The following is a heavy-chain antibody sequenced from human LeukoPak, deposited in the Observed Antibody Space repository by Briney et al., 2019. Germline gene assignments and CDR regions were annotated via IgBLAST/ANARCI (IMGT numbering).Heavy chain of an antibody. V-gene: IGHV3-23*01. CDR1: GFTFSSYA. CDR2: ISGSGVHP. D-gene: IGHD6-19*01. Sequence: PGGSLRLSCAASGFTFSSYAMSWVRQAPGRGLEWVSSISGSGVHPYYADSVKGRFTISRDNSKNTLFLQMNSLRAEDTAVYYCAKDHSSGWPYCFPYWGQGTLVTVSS. J-gene: IGHJ4*02. CDR3: AKDHSSGWPYCFPY.